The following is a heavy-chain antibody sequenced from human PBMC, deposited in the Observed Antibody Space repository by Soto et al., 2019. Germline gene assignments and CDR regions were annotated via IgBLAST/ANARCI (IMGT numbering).Heavy chain of an antibody. Sequence: PGGSLRLSCAASGFTFSSYAMSWVRQAPGKGLEWVSAISGSGGSTYYADSVMGRFTISRDNSKNTLYLQMNSLRAEDTAVDYCAKMARRLCSSTSCEDAGDYWGQGTLVTVSS. D-gene: IGHD2-2*01. V-gene: IGHV3-23*01. CDR2: ISGSGGST. CDR3: AKMARRLCSSTSCEDAGDY. CDR1: GFTFSSYA. J-gene: IGHJ4*02.